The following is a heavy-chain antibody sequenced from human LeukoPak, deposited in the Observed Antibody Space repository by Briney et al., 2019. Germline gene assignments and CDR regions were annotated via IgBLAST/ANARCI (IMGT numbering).Heavy chain of an antibody. CDR1: GCTFTSYG. V-gene: IGHV1-18*01. D-gene: IGHD1-1*01. Sequence: GASVKVSCKASGCTFTSYGISWVRQAPGQGLEWMGWISAYNGNTNYAQKLQSRVTMTTDTSTSTAYMELRGLRSDDTAVYYCAGSTTGTPGAFDIWGQGTMVTVSS. J-gene: IGHJ3*02. CDR2: ISAYNGNT. CDR3: AGSTTGTPGAFDI.